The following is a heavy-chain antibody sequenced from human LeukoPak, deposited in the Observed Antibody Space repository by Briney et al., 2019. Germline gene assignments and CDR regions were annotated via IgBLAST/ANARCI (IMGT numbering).Heavy chain of an antibody. CDR1: GGSISSYY. Sequence: SETLSLTCTVSGGSISSYYWSWIRQPPGKGLEWIGYIYYSGSTNYNPSLKSRVTISVDTSKNQFSLKLRSVTAADTAVYYCAKEGRASSSTGYYPVDYWGQGTLVTVSS. D-gene: IGHD3-9*01. J-gene: IGHJ4*02. CDR3: AKEGRASSSTGYYPVDY. CDR2: IYYSGST. V-gene: IGHV4-59*01.